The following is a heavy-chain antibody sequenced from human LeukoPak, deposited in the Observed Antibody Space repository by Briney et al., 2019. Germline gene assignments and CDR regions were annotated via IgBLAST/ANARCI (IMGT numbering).Heavy chain of an antibody. CDR1: GGTFSIYD. D-gene: IGHD2-2*01. CDR2: SIPIFGIA. CDR3: ASGRTDIVVVPATLRNYYFDY. J-gene: IGHJ4*02. V-gene: IGHV1-69*10. Sequence: ASVKVSYKASGGTFSIYDIFWVRQAPGRGLEWMGGSIPIFGIAKYAQKFQGRVTITADKSTSTAYMEVSSLRSEDTAVYYCASGRTDIVVVPATLRNYYFDYWGQGTLVTVSS.